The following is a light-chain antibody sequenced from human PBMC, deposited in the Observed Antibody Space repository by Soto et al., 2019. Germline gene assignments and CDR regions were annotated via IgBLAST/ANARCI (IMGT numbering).Light chain of an antibody. J-gene: IGLJ2*01. CDR3: SSYTTIKTVV. Sequence: QSALTQPPSASGSPGQSVTISCTGSSDDIGTYDYVSWYQQQPGKAPRLMLFEVTQRPSGVPVRFSGFKSANTAYLTISGVQPEDEADYHCSSYTTIKTVVFGGGTKLTVL. V-gene: IGLV2-8*01. CDR1: SDDIGTYDY. CDR2: EVT.